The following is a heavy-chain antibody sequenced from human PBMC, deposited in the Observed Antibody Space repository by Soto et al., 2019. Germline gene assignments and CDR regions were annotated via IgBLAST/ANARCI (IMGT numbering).Heavy chain of an antibody. D-gene: IGHD3-9*01. CDR2: INWNGGST. V-gene: IGHV3-20*01. CDR3: ARGSPSIRYFDWLSDKPGQTYYYYMDV. J-gene: IGHJ6*03. Sequence: GGSLRLSCAASGFTFDDYGMSWVRQAPGKGLEWVSGINWNGGSTGYADSVKGRFTISRDNAKNSLYLQMNSLRAEETALYHCARGSPSIRYFDWLSDKPGQTYYYYMDVWGKGTTVTVSS. CDR1: GFTFDDYG.